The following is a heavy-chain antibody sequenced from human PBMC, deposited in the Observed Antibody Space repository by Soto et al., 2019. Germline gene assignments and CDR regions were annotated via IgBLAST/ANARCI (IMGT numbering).Heavy chain of an antibody. CDR3: ARERRYGDFAVDY. Sequence: GGSLRLSCAASGFTFSSYSMNWVRQAPGKGLEWVSSISSSSSYIYYADSVKGRFTISRDNAKNSLYLQMNSLRAEDTAVYYCARERRYGDFAVDYWGQGTLVTVSS. J-gene: IGHJ4*02. CDR2: ISSSSSYI. CDR1: GFTFSSYS. V-gene: IGHV3-21*01. D-gene: IGHD4-17*01.